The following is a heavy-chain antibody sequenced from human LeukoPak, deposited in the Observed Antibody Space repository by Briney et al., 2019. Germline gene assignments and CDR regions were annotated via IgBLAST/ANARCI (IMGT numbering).Heavy chain of an antibody. CDR2: IYDSETT. Sequence: SETLSLTCTVSSGSISSSYWSWIRQPPGKGLEWTASIYDSETTKYNPSLRSRATIPSDTSKNQFSLKLSSVTAADTAVYYCARQAYSSGWYTAAYWGQGTLVTVSS. CDR3: ARQAYSSGWYTAAY. D-gene: IGHD6-19*01. J-gene: IGHJ4*02. V-gene: IGHV4-59*08. CDR1: SGSISSSY.